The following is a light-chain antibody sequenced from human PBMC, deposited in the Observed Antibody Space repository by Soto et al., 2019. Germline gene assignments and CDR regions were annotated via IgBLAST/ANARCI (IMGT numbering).Light chain of an antibody. V-gene: IGLV2-23*01. J-gene: IGLJ1*01. CDR1: SSDVGSYNL. Sequence: QYALTQPASVSGSPGQSITISCTGTSSDVGSYNLVSWYQQHPGKAPKLMIYEGSKRPSGVSNRFSGSKSGNTASLIISGLQAEDEAEYYCCSYAGSTTYVFGTGTKLTVL. CDR2: EGS. CDR3: CSYAGSTTYV.